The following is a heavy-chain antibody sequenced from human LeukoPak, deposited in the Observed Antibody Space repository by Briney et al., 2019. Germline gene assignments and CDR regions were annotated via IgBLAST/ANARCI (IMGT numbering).Heavy chain of an antibody. Sequence: PGGSLRLSCAASGFSFISYGMHWVRQAPGKGLEWVGVISDDGRNKKYADSVKGRFTISRDNSKDTLYLQMNSLRAEDTAVYYCAKSDLSATYDSSGPGVHFDYWGQGTLVTVSS. CDR1: GFSFISYG. D-gene: IGHD3-22*01. V-gene: IGHV3-30*18. CDR2: ISDDGRNK. J-gene: IGHJ4*02. CDR3: AKSDLSATYDSSGPGVHFDY.